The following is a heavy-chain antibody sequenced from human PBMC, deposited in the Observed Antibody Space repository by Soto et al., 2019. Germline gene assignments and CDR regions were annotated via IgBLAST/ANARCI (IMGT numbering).Heavy chain of an antibody. V-gene: IGHV6-1*01. CDR2: TYYRSKWEN. CDR3: ARLVGNSWLDS. CDR1: GDSVSTNSAT. D-gene: IGHD6-6*01. Sequence: QVQLQQSGPGLVKPSQTLSLTCAISGDSVSTNSATWDWIRQSPSRGLEWLGRTYYRSKWENDYAVSVKGRICIIPDTTTNRLALQLNSVSPDDTAVYYCARLVGNSWLDSWGQGTLVTVSS. J-gene: IGHJ5*01.